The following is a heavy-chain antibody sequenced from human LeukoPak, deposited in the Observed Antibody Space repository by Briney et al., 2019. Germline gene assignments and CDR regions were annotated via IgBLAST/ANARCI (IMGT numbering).Heavy chain of an antibody. Sequence: SETLSLTCAVYGGSFSGYYWSWIRQPPGKGLEWIGEINHSGSTNYNPSLKSRVTISVDTSKNQFSLKLSSVTAADTAVYYCARHDSSGWYGGSEVWGQGTMVTVSS. CDR2: INHSGST. D-gene: IGHD6-19*01. CDR1: GGSFSGYY. CDR3: ARHDSSGWYGGSEV. J-gene: IGHJ3*01. V-gene: IGHV4-34*01.